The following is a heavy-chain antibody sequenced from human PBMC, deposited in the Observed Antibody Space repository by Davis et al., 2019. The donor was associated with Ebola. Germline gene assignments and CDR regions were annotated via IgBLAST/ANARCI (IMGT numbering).Heavy chain of an antibody. Sequence: GESLKISCKGSGYSFTSYWIGWVHQMPGKGLEWMGIIYPGDSDTRYSPSFQGQVTISADKSISTAYLQWSSLKASDTAMYYCARVPLRGPYYYYYGMDVWGQGTTVTVSS. CDR2: IYPGDSDT. CDR1: GYSFTSYW. J-gene: IGHJ6*02. CDR3: ARVPLRGPYYYYYGMDV. V-gene: IGHV5-51*07.